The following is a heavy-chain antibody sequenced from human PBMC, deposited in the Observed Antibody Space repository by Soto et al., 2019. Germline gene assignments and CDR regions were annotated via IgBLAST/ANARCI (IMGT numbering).Heavy chain of an antibody. CDR1: GFTFDSPYSPG. V-gene: IGHV3-33*01. D-gene: IGHD3-22*01. CDR3: ARDLSGDSRGP. Sequence: GGSLRLSCAASGFTFDSPYSPGMRWVRQSPGKGLEWVAVIWYDGSNKYYADSVKGRFTISRDNSKNTLDLQMNSLRAEDTAVYYCARDLSGDSRGPLGRGTLVTVSS. J-gene: IGHJ5*02. CDR2: IWYDGSNK.